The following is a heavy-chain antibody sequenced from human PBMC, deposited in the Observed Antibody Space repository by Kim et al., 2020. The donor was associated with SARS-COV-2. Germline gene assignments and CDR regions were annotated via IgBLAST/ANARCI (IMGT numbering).Heavy chain of an antibody. CDR2: LSYSGRR. Sequence: SETLSLTCTVSGVSIGSHGYFWAWIRQPPGRGLEWIGSLSYSGRRYYNPSLERRITASLDTSKTQFSLRLTSVTAADTADYHCARLYAFTGSYTAYYFD. J-gene: IGHJ4*01. CDR1: GVSIGSHGYF. V-gene: IGHV4-39*01. CDR3: ARLYAFTGSYTAYYFD. D-gene: IGHD3-10*01.